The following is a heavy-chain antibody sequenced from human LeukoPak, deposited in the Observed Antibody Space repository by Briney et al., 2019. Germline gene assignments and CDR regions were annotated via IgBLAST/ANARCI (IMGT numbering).Heavy chain of an antibody. Sequence: PGGSLRLSCGASGLTVSSYEMNWVRQAPGKGLEWVSSISGSGGSTYYADSVKGRFTISRDNSKNTLYLQMNSLRVEDTAVYYCAKDIGSGNYKNDAFDIWGQGTMVTVSS. J-gene: IGHJ3*02. CDR2: ISGSGGST. CDR3: AKDIGSGNYKNDAFDI. D-gene: IGHD1-26*01. V-gene: IGHV3-23*01. CDR1: GLTVSSYE.